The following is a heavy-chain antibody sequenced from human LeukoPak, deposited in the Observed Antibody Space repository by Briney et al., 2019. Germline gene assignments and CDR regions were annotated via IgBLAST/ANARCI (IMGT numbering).Heavy chain of an antibody. CDR3: ARGRQEVSMIVVVMTAGSYYLDV. CDR2: INPSGRI. V-gene: IGHV4-34*01. J-gene: IGHJ6*03. CDR1: GGSFSGYY. D-gene: IGHD3-22*01. Sequence: PSETLSLTCAVYGGSFSGYYWTWIRQAPGKGLEWIGEINPSGRISYNPSLKSRLTISVDASKNQFSLNLRSLTAADTAVYYCARGRQEVSMIVVVMTAGSYYLDVWGKGTTVTVS.